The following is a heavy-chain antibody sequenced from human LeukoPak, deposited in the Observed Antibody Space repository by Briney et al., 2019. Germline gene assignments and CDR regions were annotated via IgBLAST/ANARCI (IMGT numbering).Heavy chain of an antibody. CDR1: GGSISSGSYY. CDR3: ARTPIYYFDNSGYYN. Sequence: PSQTLSLTCTVSGGSISSGSYYWSWIRQPAGKGLEWIGRIYTSGSTNYNPSLKSRVTISVDTPKNQFSLKLSSVTAADTAVYYCARTPIYYFDNSGYYNWGQGTLVTVSS. CDR2: IYTSGST. D-gene: IGHD3-22*01. J-gene: IGHJ4*02. V-gene: IGHV4-61*02.